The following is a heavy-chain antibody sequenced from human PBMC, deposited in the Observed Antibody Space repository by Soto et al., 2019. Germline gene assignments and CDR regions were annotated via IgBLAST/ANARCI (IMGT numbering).Heavy chain of an antibody. Sequence: QVQLQQWGAGLLKPSETLSLTCAVYGGSFSGYYWSWIRQPPGKGLEWIGEINHSGSTNYNPSLKSRVTISVDTSKNQFSLKLSSVTAADTAVYYCARGERITMIEFTPAVWFDPWGQGTLVTVSS. D-gene: IGHD3-22*01. CDR3: ARGERITMIEFTPAVWFDP. CDR1: GGSFSGYY. V-gene: IGHV4-34*01. CDR2: INHSGST. J-gene: IGHJ5*02.